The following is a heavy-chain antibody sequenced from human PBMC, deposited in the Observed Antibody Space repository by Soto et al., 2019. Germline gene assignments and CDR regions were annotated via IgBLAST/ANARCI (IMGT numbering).Heavy chain of an antibody. CDR2: MNPNNGKT. J-gene: IGHJ4*02. CDR3: SRTPGDY. Sequence: ASVKVSCKASGYMFTGFYLHWVRQAPGQGLEWMGLMNPNNGKTAYAKKFQGRVSMTRDTSTSTAYMELNSLRSEDTATYYCSRTPGDYWGQGTLVIVSS. V-gene: IGHV1-8*02. CDR1: GYMFTGFY. D-gene: IGHD2-15*01.